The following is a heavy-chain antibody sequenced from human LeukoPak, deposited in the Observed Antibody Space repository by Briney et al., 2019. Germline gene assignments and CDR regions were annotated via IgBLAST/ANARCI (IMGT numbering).Heavy chain of an antibody. D-gene: IGHD6-6*01. V-gene: IGHV1-18*01. Sequence: SSVKVSCKASGGTFTSYGISWVRQAPGQGLEWMGWISAYNGNTNYAQKLQGRVTMTTDTSTSTAYMELRSLRSDDTAVYYCATQGPLRYSSSSQTLGYWGQGTLVTVSS. CDR2: ISAYNGNT. CDR1: GGTFTSYG. J-gene: IGHJ4*02. CDR3: ATQGPLRYSSSSQTLGY.